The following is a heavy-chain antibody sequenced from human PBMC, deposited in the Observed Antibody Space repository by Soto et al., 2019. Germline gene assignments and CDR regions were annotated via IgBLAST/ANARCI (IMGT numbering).Heavy chain of an antibody. J-gene: IGHJ5*02. Sequence: ASVKVSCKASGGTFSSYAISWVRQAPGQGLEWMGGIIPIFGTANYAQKFQGRVTITADESTSTAYMELSSLRSEDTAVYYCARYCSSTSCYWFDPWGQGTLVTVSS. CDR2: IIPIFGTA. V-gene: IGHV1-69*13. D-gene: IGHD2-2*01. CDR1: GGTFSSYA. CDR3: ARYCSSTSCYWFDP.